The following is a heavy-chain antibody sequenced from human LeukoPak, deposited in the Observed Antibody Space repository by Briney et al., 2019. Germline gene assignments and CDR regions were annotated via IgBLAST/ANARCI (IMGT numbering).Heavy chain of an antibody. V-gene: IGHV4-30-4*08. J-gene: IGHJ2*01. CDR1: GGSISSGDYY. Sequence: SETLSLTCTVSGGSISSGDYYWSWIRQPPGKGLEWIGYIYYSGSTYYNPSLKSRVTISVDTSKNQFSLKLSSVTAADTAVYYCARAPYSSSSGWYFDLWGRGTLVTVSS. D-gene: IGHD6-6*01. CDR2: IYYSGST. CDR3: ARAPYSSSSGWYFDL.